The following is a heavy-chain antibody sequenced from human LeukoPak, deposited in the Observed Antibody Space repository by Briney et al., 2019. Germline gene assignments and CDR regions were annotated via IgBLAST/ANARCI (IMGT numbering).Heavy chain of an antibody. J-gene: IGHJ3*02. Sequence: SGTLSLTCAVSGDSISSKWWSWVRQPPGKGLEWIGEIYHSGTTNYNPSLKSRVTISVDKSKNQFSLNLSSVTAADTAVYYCARLPGCSGADCFRAFDIWGQGTMVTVSS. D-gene: IGHD2-21*02. CDR3: ARLPGCSGADCFRAFDI. V-gene: IGHV4-4*02. CDR1: GDSISSKW. CDR2: IYHSGTT.